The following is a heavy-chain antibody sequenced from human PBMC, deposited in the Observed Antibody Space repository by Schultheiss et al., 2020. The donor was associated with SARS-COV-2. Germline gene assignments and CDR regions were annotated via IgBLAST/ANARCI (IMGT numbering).Heavy chain of an antibody. CDR2: ISWNSGSI. V-gene: IGHV3-9*01. Sequence: SLKISCAASGFTFSSYSMHWVRQAPGKGLEWVSGISWNSGSIGYADSVKGRFTISRDNAKNSLYLQMNSLRAEDTALYYCAKDYVAVALYYFDYWGQGTLVTVSS. D-gene: IGHD6-19*01. CDR1: GFTFSSYS. CDR3: AKDYVAVALYYFDY. J-gene: IGHJ4*02.